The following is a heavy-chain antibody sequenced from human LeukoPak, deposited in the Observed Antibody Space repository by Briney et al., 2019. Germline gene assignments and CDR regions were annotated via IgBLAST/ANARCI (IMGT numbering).Heavy chain of an antibody. Sequence: GGSLRLSCAASGFTFSNGWVHWVRQSPGKGLVWVSRFDTDGSKTTYADSVKGRFTISRDNAKNTLYLQMNSLRVEDTAVYYCARSRGGFYHYWGQGTLVTVSS. CDR1: GFTFSNGW. CDR2: FDTDGSKT. D-gene: IGHD2/OR15-2a*01. CDR3: ARSRGGFYHY. J-gene: IGHJ4*02. V-gene: IGHV3-74*01.